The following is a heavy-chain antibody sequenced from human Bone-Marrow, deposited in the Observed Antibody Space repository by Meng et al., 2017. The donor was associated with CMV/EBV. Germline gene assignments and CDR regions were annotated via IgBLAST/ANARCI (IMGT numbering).Heavy chain of an antibody. CDR3: ARDPLGGFWSGWAAN. D-gene: IGHD3-3*01. Sequence: VKVSCKASGGTFSSYTISWVRQAPGQGLEWMGRIIPILGIANYAQKFQGRVTITADKSTSTAYMELSSLRSEDTAVYYCARDPLGGFWSGWAANWGQGTLVTGSS. V-gene: IGHV1-69*04. J-gene: IGHJ4*02. CDR2: IIPILGIA. CDR1: GGTFSSYT.